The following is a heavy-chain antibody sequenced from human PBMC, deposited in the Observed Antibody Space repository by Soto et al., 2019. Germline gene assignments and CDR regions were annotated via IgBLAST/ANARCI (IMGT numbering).Heavy chain of an antibody. J-gene: IGHJ6*02. D-gene: IGHD3-3*01. Sequence: SETLSLTCTVSGGSISSYYWSWVRQPAGKGLEWIGRIYTSGSTNYNPSLKSRVTMSVDTSKNQFSLKLSSVTAADTAVYYCARDPYYDFWSGYVPTGMDVWGQGTTVTVSS. CDR3: ARDPYYDFWSGYVPTGMDV. V-gene: IGHV4-4*07. CDR2: IYTSGST. CDR1: GGSISSYY.